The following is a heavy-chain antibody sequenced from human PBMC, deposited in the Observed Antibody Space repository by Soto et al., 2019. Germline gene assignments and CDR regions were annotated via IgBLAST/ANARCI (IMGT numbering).Heavy chain of an antibody. Sequence: ASVKVSCKASGYTFTSYAMHWVRQAPGQRLEWMGWINAGNGNTKYSQKFQGRVTITRDTSASTAYMELSSLRSEDTAVYYCAAGFIAAAGRDYYYYYGMDVWG. CDR3: AAGFIAAAGRDYYYYYGMDV. CDR1: GYTFTSYA. D-gene: IGHD6-13*01. J-gene: IGHJ6*02. CDR2: INAGNGNT. V-gene: IGHV1-3*01.